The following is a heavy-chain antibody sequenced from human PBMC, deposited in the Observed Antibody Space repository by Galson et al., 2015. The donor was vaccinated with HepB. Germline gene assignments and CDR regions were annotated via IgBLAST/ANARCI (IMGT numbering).Heavy chain of an antibody. Sequence: SLRLSCAASGFFVSNYYMNWVRQAPGTGLEWVSSIDTRGVVRYVDSVKGRFTISRDSSKNTLDLQINNLSAEDTAVYFCARDRGYFDLWGRGTRVTVSS. CDR1: GFFVSNYY. V-gene: IGHV3-66*01. CDR2: IDTRGVV. J-gene: IGHJ2*01. CDR3: ARDRGYFDL.